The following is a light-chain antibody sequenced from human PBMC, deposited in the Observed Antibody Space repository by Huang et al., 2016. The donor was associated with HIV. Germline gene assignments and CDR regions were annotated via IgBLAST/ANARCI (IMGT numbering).Light chain of an antibody. CDR1: QSVSDN. J-gene: IGKJ4*01. CDR2: GAS. CDR3: HQYNTWPPLT. V-gene: IGKV3-15*01. Sequence: EVVLTQSPGTLSVSPGERATLSCRASQSVSDNLSGYQQKPDQPPRLLIYGASTRAPGVPARFSGGGSGTDFTLTISSLQSEDFAVYYCHQYNTWPPLTFGGGTKVEIK.